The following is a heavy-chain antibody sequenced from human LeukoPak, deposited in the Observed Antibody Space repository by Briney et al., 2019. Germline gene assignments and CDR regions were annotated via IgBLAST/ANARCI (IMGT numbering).Heavy chain of an antibody. CDR2: IYTSGST. D-gene: IGHD3-10*01. CDR1: GGSISSGSYY. J-gene: IGHJ5*02. CDR3: ARALHPEYGSGSYYNSSLWFDP. Sequence: SETLSLTCTVSGGSISSGSYYWRWIRQPAGKGLEWIGRIYTSGSTNYNPSLKSRVTISVDTSKNQFSLKLSSVTAADTAVYYCARALHPEYGSGSYYNSSLWFDPWGQGTLVTVSS. V-gene: IGHV4-61*02.